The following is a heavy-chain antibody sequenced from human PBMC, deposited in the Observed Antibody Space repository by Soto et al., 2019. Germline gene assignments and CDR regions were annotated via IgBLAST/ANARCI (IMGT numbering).Heavy chain of an antibody. CDR3: ARDKATVVTPSAHWFDP. D-gene: IGHD2-21*02. V-gene: IGHV3-48*03. CDR1: GFTFSSYE. CDR2: ISSSGSTI. Sequence: GGSLSLSCAASGFTFSSYEMNWVRQAPGKGLEWVSYISSSGSTIYYADSVKGRFTISRDNAKNSLYLQMNSLRAEDTAVYYCARDKATVVTPSAHWFDPWGQGTLVTVSS. J-gene: IGHJ5*02.